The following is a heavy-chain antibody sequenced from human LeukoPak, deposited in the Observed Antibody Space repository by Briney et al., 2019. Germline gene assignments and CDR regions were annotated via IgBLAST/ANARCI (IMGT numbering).Heavy chain of an antibody. D-gene: IGHD1-14*01. V-gene: IGHV3-74*01. CDR2: VNSDGSST. Sequence: GGSLRLSCVASGLTFSDYWMHWVRQAPGKGLVWVSRVNSDGSSTRYADSVKGRFTISRDDAKNTLYLQMNSLRAEDTAVYYCISSNPSFDYWGQGTLVTVPS. CDR3: ISSNPSFDY. CDR1: GLTFSDYW. J-gene: IGHJ4*02.